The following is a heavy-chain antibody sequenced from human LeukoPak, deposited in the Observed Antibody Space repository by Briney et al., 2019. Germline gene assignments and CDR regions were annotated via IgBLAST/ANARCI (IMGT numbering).Heavy chain of an antibody. Sequence: ASVKVSCKASGYTFTSYGISWVRQAPGQGLEWMGWINPNSGGTNYAQKLQGRVTMTTDTSTSTAYMELRSLRSDDTAVYYCARVRLAVALGDYWGQGTLVTVSS. V-gene: IGHV1-18*01. J-gene: IGHJ4*02. D-gene: IGHD6-19*01. CDR3: ARVRLAVALGDY. CDR1: GYTFTSYG. CDR2: INPNSGGT.